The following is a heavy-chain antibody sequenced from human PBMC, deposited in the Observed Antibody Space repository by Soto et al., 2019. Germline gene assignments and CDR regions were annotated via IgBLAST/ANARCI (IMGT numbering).Heavy chain of an antibody. CDR3: ATLCSSTSCYPERRDGMDF. D-gene: IGHD2-2*01. J-gene: IGHJ6*01. CDR2: IDPSDSYT. CDR1: GYSFTSYW. Sequence: GESLKISCKGSGYSFTSYWISWVRQMPGKGPEWMGRIDPSDSYTNYSPSFQGHVTISADKSISTAYLQWSSLKASDTAMYYCATLCSSTSCYPERRDGMDFWGQGTTVTGSA. V-gene: IGHV5-10-1*01.